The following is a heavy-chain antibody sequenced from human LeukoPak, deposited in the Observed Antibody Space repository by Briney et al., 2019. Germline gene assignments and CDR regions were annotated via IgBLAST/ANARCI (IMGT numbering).Heavy chain of an antibody. V-gene: IGHV3-23*01. J-gene: IGHJ6*03. CDR1: GFTVSSNY. CDR3: AKAYLYYYYYMDV. Sequence: GGSLRLSCAASGFTVSSNYMSWVRQAPGKGLEWVSAISGSGGSTYYADSVKGRFTISRDNSKNTLYLQMNSLRAEDTAVYYCAKAYLYYYYYMDVWGKGTTVTISS. CDR2: ISGSGGST. D-gene: IGHD2-2*01.